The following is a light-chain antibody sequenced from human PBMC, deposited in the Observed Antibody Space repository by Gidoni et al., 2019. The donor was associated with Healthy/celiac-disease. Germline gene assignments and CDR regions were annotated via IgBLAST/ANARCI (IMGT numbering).Light chain of an antibody. CDR2: WAS. CDR3: QQYYSTPYT. Sequence: DLVMTQSPASLAVSLGERATINCKSSQSVLYSSNNKNYLAWYQQKPGQPPKLLIYWASTRESGVPDRFSSSGSGTDFTLTISSLQAEDVAVYYCQQYYSTPYTFGQGTKLEIK. J-gene: IGKJ2*01. V-gene: IGKV4-1*01. CDR1: QSVLYSSNNKNY.